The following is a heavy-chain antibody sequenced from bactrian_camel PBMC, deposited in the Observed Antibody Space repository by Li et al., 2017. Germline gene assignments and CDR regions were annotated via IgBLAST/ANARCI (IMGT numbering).Heavy chain of an antibody. J-gene: IGHJ6*01. CDR3: VTPHGPSVYGEGFGY. CDR1: GSVYSRYY. CDR2: IYKDGTRS. D-gene: IGHD4*01. V-gene: IGHV3S10*01. Sequence: CAASGSVYSRYYMGWVRQAPGKGLEWVSNIYKDGTRSYYSDSAKGRFTISRDNAKNTVYLEMNNLKSEDTARYYCVTPHGPSVYGEGFGYWGQGTQVTVS.